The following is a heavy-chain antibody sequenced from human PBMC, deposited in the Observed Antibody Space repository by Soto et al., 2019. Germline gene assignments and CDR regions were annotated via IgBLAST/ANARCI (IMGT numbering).Heavy chain of an antibody. D-gene: IGHD2-2*01. CDR2: INAGNGNT. CDR1: GYTFTIYS. Sequence: ASVKVSCKASGYTFTIYSMHWVRQAPGQRLEWMGWINAGNGNTKYSQKFQGRVTITRDTSASTAYMELSSLRSEDTAVYYCARDFPYCSSTSCYKGPTTQYDYWGQGTLVTVSS. CDR3: ARDFPYCSSTSCYKGPTTQYDY. V-gene: IGHV1-3*01. J-gene: IGHJ4*02.